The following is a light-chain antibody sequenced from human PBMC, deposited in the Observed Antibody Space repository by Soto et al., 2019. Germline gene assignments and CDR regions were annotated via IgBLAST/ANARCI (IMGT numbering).Light chain of an antibody. CDR1: QSVSSY. CDR2: DAS. J-gene: IGKJ3*01. CDR3: QQRSNWQFT. Sequence: EIVLTQSPATLSLSPGERATLSCRASQSVSSYSAWYQQKPGQAPRLLIYDASNRATGIPARFSGSGSGTDFTLTISSLEPEDFDVYYCQQRSNWQFTFGPGTKVDIK. V-gene: IGKV3-11*01.